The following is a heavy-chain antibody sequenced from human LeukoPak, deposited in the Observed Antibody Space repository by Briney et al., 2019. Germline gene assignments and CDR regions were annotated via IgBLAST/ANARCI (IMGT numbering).Heavy chain of an antibody. V-gene: IGHV4-31*03. CDR1: SDSFSRGAYY. J-gene: IGHJ4*02. D-gene: IGHD3-3*01. CDR2: IYYSGST. CDR3: ARAGGFFSPFGY. Sequence: SETLSLTCTVSSDSFSRGAYYWTWIRQDPGKGLEWVGFIYYSGSTYYNPSLKSRVTVSIDTSKNQFSLKLSSVTAADTAVYYCARAGGFFSPFGYWGQGTLVTVSS.